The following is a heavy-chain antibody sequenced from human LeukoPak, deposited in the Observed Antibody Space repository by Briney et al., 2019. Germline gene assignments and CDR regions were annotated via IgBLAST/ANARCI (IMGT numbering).Heavy chain of an antibody. V-gene: IGHV4-39*07. J-gene: IGHJ4*02. CDR2: IYYSGST. CDR1: GGSISSSSYY. D-gene: IGHD5-12*01. Sequence: PSETLSLTCTVSGGSISSSSYYWGWIRQPPGKGLEWIGSIYYSGSTYYNPSLKSRVTISVDTSKNQFSLKLSSVTAADTAVYYCARSIVATIGWRLMTTVTPDFDYWGQGTLVTVSS. CDR3: ARSIVATIGWRLMTTVTPDFDY.